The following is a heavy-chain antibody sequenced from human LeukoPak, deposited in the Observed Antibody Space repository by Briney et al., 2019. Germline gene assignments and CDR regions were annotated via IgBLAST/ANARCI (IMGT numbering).Heavy chain of an antibody. J-gene: IGHJ4*02. CDR3: ARGIAAGGMALS. CDR2: IHWSGST. D-gene: IGHD6-13*01. Sequence: PSETLSLTCTVSGGSVSSHYWDWIRQPPGKRLEWIGYIHWSGSTSYNPSLESRVTISVDTSKNQFSLKLSSVTAADTAVYYRARGIAAGGMALSWGQGTLVSVSS. CDR1: GGSVSSHY. V-gene: IGHV4-59*02.